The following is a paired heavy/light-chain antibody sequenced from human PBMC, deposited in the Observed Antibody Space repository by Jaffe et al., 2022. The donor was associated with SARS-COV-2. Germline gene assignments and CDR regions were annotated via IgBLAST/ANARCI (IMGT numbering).Light chain of an antibody. J-gene: IGKJ4*01. CDR3: QQYGSSPRT. CDR1: QSVSSSY. Sequence: EIVLTQSPGTLSLSPGERATLSCRASQSVSSSYLAWYQQKPGQAPRLLIYGASIRATGIPDRFSGSGSGTDFTLTISRLEPEDFAVYYCQQYGSSPRTFGGGTKVEIK. V-gene: IGKV3-20*01. CDR2: GAS.
Heavy chain of an antibody. J-gene: IGHJ6*02. V-gene: IGHV1-18*01. CDR1: GYTFTYYG. Sequence: QVQLLQSGPEVKKPGASVKVSCKPSGYTFTYYGISWVRQAPGQGLEWMGWISAYNGNTNFAQNLQGRFTMTTDTSTSTAYMELRSLRSDDTAVYYCARGGRDYGMDVWGQGTTVIVSS. CDR2: ISAYNGNT. D-gene: IGHD5-12*01. CDR3: ARGGRDYGMDV.